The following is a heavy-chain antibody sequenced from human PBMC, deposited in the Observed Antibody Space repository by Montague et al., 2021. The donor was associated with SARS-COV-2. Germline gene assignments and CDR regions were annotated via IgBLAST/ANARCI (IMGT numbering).Heavy chain of an antibody. V-gene: IGHV3-33*01. CDR2: IWYDGSNK. CDR1: GFSFSSYG. Sequence: SLSLSASGFSFSSYGMHWVRQAPGKGLEWVAVIWYDGSNKYYADSVKGRFTISRDNSKNTLYLQMNSLRAEDTAVYYCARDPTYGSGSFQSGFFDYWGQGTLVTVSS. J-gene: IGHJ4*02. CDR3: ARDPTYGSGSFQSGFFDY. D-gene: IGHD3-10*01.